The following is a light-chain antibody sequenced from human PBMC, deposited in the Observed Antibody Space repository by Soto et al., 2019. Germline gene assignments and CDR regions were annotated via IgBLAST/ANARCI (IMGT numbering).Light chain of an antibody. J-gene: IGLJ1*01. CDR1: SSDVGGYNY. CDR2: EVI. V-gene: IGLV2-14*01. CDR3: SSYTSSSTLV. Sequence: QSVPTQPASVSGSPGGSSTISCTGTSSDVGGYNYVSWYQQHPGKAPKLIICEVINRPSGVSNRFSGSKSGNTASLTISGLQAEEEADYYCSSYTSSSTLVFGTGTKVTVL.